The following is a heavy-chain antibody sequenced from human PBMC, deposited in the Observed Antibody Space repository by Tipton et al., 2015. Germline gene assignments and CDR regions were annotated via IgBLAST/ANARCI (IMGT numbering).Heavy chain of an antibody. CDR3: ARQRDDYFDL. CDR2: IYPGDSDA. D-gene: IGHD2-21*02. V-gene: IGHV5-51*01. J-gene: IGHJ4*02. CDR1: GYSFNNYW. Sequence: QLVQSGAEVKKSGESLKISCKASGYSFNNYWIGWVRQMPGKGLEWMGIIYPGDSDARVSPSFQGQVTISADKSISTAYLQWSSLRASDSAMFYCARQRDDYFDLWGQGTLVTVSA.